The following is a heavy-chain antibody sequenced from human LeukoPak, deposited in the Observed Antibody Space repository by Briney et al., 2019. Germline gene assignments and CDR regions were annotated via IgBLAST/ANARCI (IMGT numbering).Heavy chain of an antibody. D-gene: IGHD3-22*01. CDR2: IKSKTDGGTT. CDR3: TTLESYDSSGYYLDY. J-gene: IGHJ4*02. CDR1: GVTVSNAW. V-gene: IGHV3-15*01. Sequence: PGGSLRLSCAASGVTVSNAWMSWVRQAPGKGLEWVGRIKSKTDGGTTDYAAPVKGRFTISGDDSENALHLQMNSLKTEDTAVYYCTTLESYDSSGYYLDYWGQGTLVTVSS.